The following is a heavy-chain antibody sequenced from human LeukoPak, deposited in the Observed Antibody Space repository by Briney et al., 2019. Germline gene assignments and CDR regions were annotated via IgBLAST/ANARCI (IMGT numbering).Heavy chain of an antibody. Sequence: GGSLRLSCAASGFTFSSYSMNWVRQAPGKGLEWISYITLSSGIIYYADSVKGRFTISRDNAKNSLYLQMNSLRAEDTAVYYCARETPYSSGWTVFDYWGLGTLVTVSS. CDR1: GFTFSSYS. CDR2: ITLSSGII. D-gene: IGHD6-25*01. V-gene: IGHV3-48*01. CDR3: ARETPYSSGWTVFDY. J-gene: IGHJ4*02.